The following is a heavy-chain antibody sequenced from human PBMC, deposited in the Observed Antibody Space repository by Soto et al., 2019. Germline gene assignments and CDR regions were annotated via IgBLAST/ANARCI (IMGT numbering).Heavy chain of an antibody. V-gene: IGHV1-69*13. Sequence: ASVKVSCKASGGTFSSYAISWVRQAPGQGLEWMGGIIPIFGTANYAQKFQGRVTITADESTSTAYMELSSLRSEDTAVYYCARGHSSSPPYYYYGMDVWGQGTTVTVSS. CDR2: IIPIFGTA. D-gene: IGHD6-6*01. J-gene: IGHJ6*02. CDR1: GGTFSSYA. CDR3: ARGHSSSPPYYYYGMDV.